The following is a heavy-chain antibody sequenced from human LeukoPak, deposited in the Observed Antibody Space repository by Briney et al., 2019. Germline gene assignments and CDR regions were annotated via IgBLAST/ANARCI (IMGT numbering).Heavy chain of an antibody. Sequence: PGGSLRLSCATSGFTFSSHGMSWVRQAPGKGLEWVSGISGSGGSTYYADSVRGRFTISRDNSKNTLHLQMNSLRAEDTAVYYCAKLLWLRELIGWGQGTLVTVSS. D-gene: IGHD3-10*01. CDR3: AKLLWLRELIG. J-gene: IGHJ4*02. V-gene: IGHV3-23*01. CDR1: GFTFSSHG. CDR2: ISGSGGST.